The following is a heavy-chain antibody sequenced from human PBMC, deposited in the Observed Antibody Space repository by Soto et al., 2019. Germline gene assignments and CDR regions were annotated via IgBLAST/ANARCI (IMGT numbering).Heavy chain of an antibody. Sequence: VASVKVSCKASGGLYSSYALSWVRQAPGQGLEWLGGIIPLFGTTSYARKFQGRVTITADELTTTAYMELSSLTSEDTAIYYCARDNSSDSSGYYNSDLGYYFDYWGQGTQVTVSS. J-gene: IGHJ4*02. CDR1: GGLYSSYA. CDR3: ARDNSSDSSGYYNSDLGYYFDY. D-gene: IGHD3-22*01. CDR2: IIPLFGTT. V-gene: IGHV1-69*13.